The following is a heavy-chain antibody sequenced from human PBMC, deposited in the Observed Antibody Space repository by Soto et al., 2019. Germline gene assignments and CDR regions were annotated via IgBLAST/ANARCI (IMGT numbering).Heavy chain of an antibody. CDR1: GGSISSGDYY. D-gene: IGHD6-13*01. V-gene: IGHV4-30-4*01. CDR2: IYYSGST. J-gene: IGHJ6*02. CDR3: ARENSWHGGGMDV. Sequence: SETLSLTCTVSGGSISSGDYYWSWIRQPPGKGLVWIGYIYYSGSTYYNPSLKSRVTISVDKSKNQFSLNLSSVTAADTAVYYCARENSWHGGGMDVWGQGTTVTVSS.